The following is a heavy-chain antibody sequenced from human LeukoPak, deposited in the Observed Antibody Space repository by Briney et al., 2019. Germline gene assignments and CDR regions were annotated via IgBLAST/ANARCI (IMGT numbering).Heavy chain of an antibody. CDR3: AREISGWTFDY. D-gene: IGHD6-19*01. Sequence: GGSLRLSCAASGFTVSSNYMSWVRQAPGKGLEWVSVIYSGGSTYYADSVKGRFTISRDNSKNTLYLQMNSLRAEDTAVYYCAREISGWTFDYWGQGTLVTVSS. V-gene: IGHV3-53*01. J-gene: IGHJ4*02. CDR2: IYSGGST. CDR1: GFTVSSNY.